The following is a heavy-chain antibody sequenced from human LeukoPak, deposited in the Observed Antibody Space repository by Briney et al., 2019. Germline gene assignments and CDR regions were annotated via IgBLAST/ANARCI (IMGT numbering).Heavy chain of an antibody. Sequence: PGGSLRLSCAASGFTFSSFSMNWVREAPGKGREWVSPISSSSRYIFYADSVKGRFTISRDNAKNSLYLQMNSLRAEDTAVYYCARDPYYYDSSGYYPPARNWFDPWGQGTLVTVSS. CDR3: ARDPYYYDSSGYYPPARNWFDP. CDR1: GFTFSSFS. D-gene: IGHD3-22*01. J-gene: IGHJ5*02. CDR2: ISSSSRYI. V-gene: IGHV3-21*01.